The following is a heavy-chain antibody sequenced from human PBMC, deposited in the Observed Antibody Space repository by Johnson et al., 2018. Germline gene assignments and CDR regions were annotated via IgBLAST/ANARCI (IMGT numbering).Heavy chain of an antibody. CDR3: ARDVNWHFDL. CDR2: IGGHDDDIVYADS. J-gene: IGHJ2*01. CDR1: GFTFKKFV. Sequence: VQLVESGGGLVQXGGSXRLXCAASGFTFKKFVMSWVRQAPGKGLEWVSTIGGHDDDIVYADSFYADSGKGRFTIPSDNSKNTLFLKMNSLRLEETAVYFCARDVNWHFDLWGRGTLVTVSA. V-gene: IGHV3-23*04.